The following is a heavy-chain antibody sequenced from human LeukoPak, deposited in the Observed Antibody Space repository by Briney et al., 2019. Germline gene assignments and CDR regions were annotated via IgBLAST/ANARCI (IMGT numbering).Heavy chain of an antibody. D-gene: IGHD6-19*01. V-gene: IGHV3-53*01. J-gene: IGHJ3*02. Sequence: GGSLRLSCAASGSTVSSNYMSWVRQAPGKGLEWVSVIYSGGSTYYADSVKGRFTISRDNSKNTLYLQMNSLRAEDTAVYYCARDRSSGWYRDPKAFDIWGQGTMVTVSS. CDR3: ARDRSSGWYRDPKAFDI. CDR1: GSTVSSNY. CDR2: IYSGGST.